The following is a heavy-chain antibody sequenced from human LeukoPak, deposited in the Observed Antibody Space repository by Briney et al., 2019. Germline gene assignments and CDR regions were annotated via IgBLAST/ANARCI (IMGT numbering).Heavy chain of an antibody. CDR3: ARSKSTSSDAFDI. V-gene: IGHV1-69*04. CDR1: GGTFSSYA. Sequence: ASVKVSCKASGGTFSSYAISWVRQAPGQGLEWMGRIIPILGIANYAQKLQGRVTMTTDTSTSTAYMELRSLRSDDTAVYYCARSKSTSSDAFDIWGQGTMVTVSS. D-gene: IGHD2-2*01. CDR2: IIPILGIA. J-gene: IGHJ3*02.